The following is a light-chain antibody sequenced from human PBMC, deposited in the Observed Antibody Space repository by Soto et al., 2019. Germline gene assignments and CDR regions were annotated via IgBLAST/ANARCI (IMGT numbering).Light chain of an antibody. CDR3: QKYYSTPHT. Sequence: IVMTQSTESLAASLGERATINCKSSQSVLYSSNNMNYLAWYQQKPGQTPKLLIYWASTRESGVPDRFSGRGSETDFTLTITSLQAEDGAVYYCQKYYSTPHTLGGGTKVDIK. V-gene: IGKV4-1*01. CDR2: WAS. CDR1: QSVLYSSNNMNY. J-gene: IGKJ4*01.